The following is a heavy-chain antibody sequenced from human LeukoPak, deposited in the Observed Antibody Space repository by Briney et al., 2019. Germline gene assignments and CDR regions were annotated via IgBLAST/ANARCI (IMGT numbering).Heavy chain of an antibody. CDR2: INWNSGTT. CDR1: GFTFSSYG. J-gene: IGHJ6*03. CDR3: ARNGNPNYPYFYMDV. D-gene: IGHD1-14*01. V-gene: IGHV3-20*04. Sequence: GGTLRLSCAASGFTFSSYGMSWVRQAPGKGLEWVSGINWNSGTTDYADSMKGRFTISRDNAKNSLYLQMNSLRAEDTALYYCARNGNPNYPYFYMDVWGKGTTVTISS.